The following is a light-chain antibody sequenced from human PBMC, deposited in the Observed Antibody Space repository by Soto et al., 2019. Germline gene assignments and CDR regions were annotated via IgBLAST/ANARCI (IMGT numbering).Light chain of an antibody. Sequence: EIVMTQSPATLSVSPGERATLSCRASQSVRSNLAWYQQKPGQAPRLLIYGASTRATGIPARFSGSGSGTEFTLIISSLQSEDFALYYCQQYNNWAALTFGGGTKVEIK. CDR3: QQYNNWAALT. CDR1: QSVRSN. V-gene: IGKV3-15*01. CDR2: GAS. J-gene: IGKJ4*01.